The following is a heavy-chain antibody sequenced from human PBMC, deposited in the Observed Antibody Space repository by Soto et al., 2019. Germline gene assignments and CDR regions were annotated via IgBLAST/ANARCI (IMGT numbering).Heavy chain of an antibody. CDR1: GXSISSGGYS. J-gene: IGHJ4*02. V-gene: IGHV4-30-2*01. CDR3: VRVPDY. Sequence: SETLSLTCAVSGXSISSGGYSWSWIRQPPGKGLDWIGYIYHSGSTYYNPSLKSRVTISVDRPKNQFSLKLSSVTAADTAVYYCVRVPDYWGQGTLVTVSS. CDR2: IYHSGST.